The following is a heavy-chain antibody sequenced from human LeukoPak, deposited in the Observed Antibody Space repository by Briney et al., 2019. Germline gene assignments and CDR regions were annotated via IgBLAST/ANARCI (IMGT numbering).Heavy chain of an antibody. CDR1: GFTFSVHG. CDR2: ISWNSGDI. CDR3: ARDLRGYPY. V-gene: IGHV3-20*04. Sequence: GGSLGLSCAASGFTFSVHGINWVRQAPGKGLEWVSGISWNSGDIDYAGSVQGRFTISRDNAKNSLYLQMTSLRAEDTAVYYCARDLRGYPYWGQGTLVTVSS. J-gene: IGHJ1*01. D-gene: IGHD3-22*01.